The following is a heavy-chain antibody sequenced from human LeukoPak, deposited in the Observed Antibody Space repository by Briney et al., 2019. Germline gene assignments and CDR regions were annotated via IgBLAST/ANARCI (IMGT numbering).Heavy chain of an antibody. CDR1: GFTFSTYA. J-gene: IGHJ4*02. CDR3: TRGDGLKDFDY. Sequence: GGSLRLSCAASGFTFSTYAMHWVRQTPAKGLEWVAVISYDENNKYYADSVKGRFTISRDNSKNTLFLQMNSLRTEGTAVYYCTRGDGLKDFDYWGQGTLVTVSS. V-gene: IGHV3-30-3*01. D-gene: IGHD5-24*01. CDR2: ISYDENNK.